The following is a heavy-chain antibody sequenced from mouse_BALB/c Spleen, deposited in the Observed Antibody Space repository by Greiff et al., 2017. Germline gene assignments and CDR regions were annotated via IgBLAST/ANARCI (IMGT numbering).Heavy chain of an antibody. D-gene: IGHD1-1*01. J-gene: IGHJ4*01. V-gene: IGHV1S81*02. CDR1: GYTFTSYW. Sequence: VQLHQPGAELVKPGASVKLSCKASGYTFTSYWMHWVKQRPGQGLEWIGEINPSNGRTNYNEKFKSKATLTVDKSSSTAYMQLSSLTSEDSAVYFCARERTYYYGSSSYYAMDYWGQGTSVTVSS. CDR3: ARERTYYYGSSSYYAMDY. CDR2: INPSNGRT.